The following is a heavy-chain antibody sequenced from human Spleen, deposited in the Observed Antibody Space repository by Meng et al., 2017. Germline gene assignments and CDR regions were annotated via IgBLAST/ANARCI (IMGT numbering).Heavy chain of an antibody. V-gene: IGHV4-4*07. CDR1: GDSISNYY. CDR3: ARGSAGDYYFDS. Sequence: QVQLQESGPGLVKPSDTLSLTCSVSGDSISNYYWNWLRQPAGKRLEWIGRTYVGGSTDYNPSLRSRATVSVDTSKNQISLRLASVTAADTAVYFCARGSAGDYYFDSWGQGTVVTVSS. D-gene: IGHD4-17*01. CDR2: TYVGGST. J-gene: IGHJ4*02.